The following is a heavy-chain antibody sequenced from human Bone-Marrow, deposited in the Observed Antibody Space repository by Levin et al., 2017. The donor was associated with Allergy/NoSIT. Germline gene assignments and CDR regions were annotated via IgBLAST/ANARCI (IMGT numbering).Heavy chain of an antibody. J-gene: IGHJ4*02. CDR1: GFTFSSYS. CDR2: ISSSSSTI. V-gene: IGHV3-48*01. Sequence: PGGSLRLSCAASGFTFSSYSMNWVRQAPGKGLEWVSYISSSSSTIYYADSVKGRFTISRDNAKNSLYLQMNSLRAEDTAVYYCARDPDYDILTGYYKGEDYWGQGTLVTVSS. CDR3: ARDPDYDILTGYYKGEDY. D-gene: IGHD3-9*01.